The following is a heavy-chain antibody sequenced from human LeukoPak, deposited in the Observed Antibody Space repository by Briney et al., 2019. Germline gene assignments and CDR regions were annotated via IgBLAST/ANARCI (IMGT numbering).Heavy chain of an antibody. V-gene: IGHV1-8*01. CDR1: GYTFRIHD. J-gene: IGHJ5*02. CDR2: VSPKTGRT. Sequence: GASVKVSCKASGYTFRIHDFNWVRQAPGQGLEWMGRVSPKTGRTGYAPKFQGRVYMTTNASLSTAYMELSSLRSDDTAVYFCARESERNDGWFDPWGQGTLVAVSS. D-gene: IGHD1-1*01. CDR3: ARESERNDGWFDP.